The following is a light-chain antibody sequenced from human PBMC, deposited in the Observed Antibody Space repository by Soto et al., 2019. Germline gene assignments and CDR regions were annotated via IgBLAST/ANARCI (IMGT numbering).Light chain of an antibody. CDR2: EVS. V-gene: IGLV2-14*01. CDR1: SRDVGGSNY. J-gene: IGLJ3*02. Sequence: QSALIQPASVSGSPGQSITISCTGTSRDVGGSNYVSWYQHHPHRAPKLLIYEVSYRPSGVSDRFSGSRSGNTASLTISGLQAEDESDYYCSSYTSSTTWVFGGGTQLTVL. CDR3: SSYTSSTTWV.